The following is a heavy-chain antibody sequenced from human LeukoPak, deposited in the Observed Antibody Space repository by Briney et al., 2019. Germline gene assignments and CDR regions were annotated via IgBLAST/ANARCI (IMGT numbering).Heavy chain of an antibody. V-gene: IGHV3-7*01. Sequence: GGSLRLSCAASGFTFSSYWMIWVRQAPGKGLEWVADIKQDGSEKYYVDSVKGRFTISRDNAKNSLYLQMNSLRAEDTAVYYCAKRVVVPAANWFDPWGQGTLVTVSS. CDR3: AKRVVVPAANWFDP. CDR1: GFTFSSYW. CDR2: IKQDGSEK. D-gene: IGHD2-2*01. J-gene: IGHJ5*02.